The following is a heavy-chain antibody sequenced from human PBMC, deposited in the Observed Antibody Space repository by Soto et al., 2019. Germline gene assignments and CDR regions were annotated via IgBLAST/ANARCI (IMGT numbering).Heavy chain of an antibody. Sequence: SETLSLTCTVSGGSISSYYWSWIRQPPGKGLEWIGYIYYSGSTNYNPSLKSRVTISVDTSKSQFSLKLSPVTAADTAVYYCARTAIVNWAVDYWGQGTLVTISS. CDR2: IYYSGST. J-gene: IGHJ4*02. D-gene: IGHD5-18*01. CDR1: GGSISSYY. V-gene: IGHV4-59*01. CDR3: ARTAIVNWAVDY.